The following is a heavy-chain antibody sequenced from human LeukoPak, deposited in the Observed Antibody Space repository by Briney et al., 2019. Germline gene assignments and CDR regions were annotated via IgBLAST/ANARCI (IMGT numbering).Heavy chain of an antibody. Sequence: ASVKVSCKASGYTFTSYDINWVRQATGQGLEWMGWMNPNSGNTGYAQKFQGRVTTTRNTSISTAYMELSSLRSEDTAVYYCARGGIAVAGGYYCYGMDVWGQGTTVTVSS. J-gene: IGHJ6*02. CDR2: MNPNSGNT. D-gene: IGHD6-19*01. CDR1: GYTFTSYD. V-gene: IGHV1-8*01. CDR3: ARGGIAVAGGYYCYGMDV.